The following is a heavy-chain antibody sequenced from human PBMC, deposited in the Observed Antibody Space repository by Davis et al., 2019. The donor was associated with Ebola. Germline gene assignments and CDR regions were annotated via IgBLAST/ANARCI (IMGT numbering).Heavy chain of an antibody. V-gene: IGHV1-18*01. CDR2: ISAYNGNT. CDR3: ARHTFGVVIITDYYYGMDV. Sequence: ASVKVSCKASGGTFSSYAISWVRQAPGQGLEWMGWISAYNGNTNYAQKLQGRVTITADKSTSTAYMELSSLRSEDTAVYYCARHTFGVVIITDYYYGMDVWGQGTTVTVSS. D-gene: IGHD3-3*01. J-gene: IGHJ6*02. CDR1: GGTFSSYA.